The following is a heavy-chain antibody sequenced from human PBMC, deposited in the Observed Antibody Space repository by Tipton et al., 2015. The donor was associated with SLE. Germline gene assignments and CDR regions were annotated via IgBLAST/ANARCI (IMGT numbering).Heavy chain of an antibody. V-gene: IGHV3-74*01. CDR1: GFTFSSYW. Sequence: SLRLSCAASGFTFSSYWMHWVRQAPGKGLVWVSRINSDGSSTSYADSVKGRFTISRDNAKNTLYLQMNSLRAEDTAVYYCARVYDFYYYGMDVWGQGTTVTVSS. D-gene: IGHD3-3*01. J-gene: IGHJ6*02. CDR2: INSDGSST. CDR3: ARVYDFYYYGMDV.